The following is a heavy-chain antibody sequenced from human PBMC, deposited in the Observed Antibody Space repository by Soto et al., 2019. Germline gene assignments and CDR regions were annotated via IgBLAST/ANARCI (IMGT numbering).Heavy chain of an antibody. CDR1: GFTFSDFY. V-gene: IGHV3-11*01. D-gene: IGHD3-22*01. Sequence: KPGGSLRLSCAASGFTFSDFYMNWIRQAPGKGLEWVSYISSSGSSIYYADSVQGRFTISRDNAKNSLYLQMNSLRAEDTAVYYCARAYYFDSSGYYNPWGHGTLVTVSS. CDR2: ISSSGSSI. J-gene: IGHJ5*02. CDR3: ARAYYFDSSGYYNP.